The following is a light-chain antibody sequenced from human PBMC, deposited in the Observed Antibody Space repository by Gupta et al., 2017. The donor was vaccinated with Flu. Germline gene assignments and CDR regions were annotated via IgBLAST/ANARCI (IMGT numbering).Light chain of an antibody. CDR3: CSVAPPSNVV. CDR2: EVT. J-gene: IGLJ2*01. CDR1: NSDVGSFNL. V-gene: IGLV2-23*02. Sequence: QSALTQPASVSGSPGQSITISCTGSNSDVGSFNLVSWYQQHPGKAPKLIIHEVTKRPSGVSARFSGSKSGDTASLTISGLQTEDEANYFCCSVAPPSNVVFGAGTKVTVV.